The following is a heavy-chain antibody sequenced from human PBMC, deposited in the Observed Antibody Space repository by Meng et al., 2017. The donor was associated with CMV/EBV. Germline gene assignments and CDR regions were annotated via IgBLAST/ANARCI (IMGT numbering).Heavy chain of an antibody. D-gene: IGHD1-26*01. CDR1: GYTFTGYY. V-gene: IGHV1-2*02. CDR2: INPNSGDT. Sequence: ASVKVSCKASGYTFTGYYMHWVRQAPGQGLEWMGWINPNSGDTNYAQKFQGRVTMTRDTSISTAYMELSRLRSDDTAVYYCARGAIGGGAFDIWGQGTMVTVSS. CDR3: ARGAIGGGAFDI. J-gene: IGHJ3*02.